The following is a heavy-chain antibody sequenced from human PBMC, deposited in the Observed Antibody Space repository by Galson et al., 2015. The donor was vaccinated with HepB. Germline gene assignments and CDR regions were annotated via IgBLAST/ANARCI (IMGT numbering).Heavy chain of an antibody. CDR1: GYSFTSDW. J-gene: IGHJ2*01. V-gene: IGHV5-51*01. CDR2: IYPGDSDT. Sequence: QSGAEVTKPGESLKISCKGSGYSFTSDWIAWVRQMPGKGLEWMGVIYPGDSDTRYSPSFQGQVTISVDKSISTAYLQWSSLKASDTAIYYCARHHAITFGGVITYFDLWGRGTLVTVSS. CDR3: ARHHAITFGGVITYFDL. D-gene: IGHD3-16*01.